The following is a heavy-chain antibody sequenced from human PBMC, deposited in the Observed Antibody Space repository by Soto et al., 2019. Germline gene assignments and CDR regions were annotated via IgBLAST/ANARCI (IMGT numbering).Heavy chain of an antibody. CDR2: ISSNGVST. J-gene: IGHJ3*02. CDR1: GFTLSGYA. Sequence: GGSLRLSCAASGFTLSGYAMDWVRQAPGKGLEYVSGISSNGVSTYYANSVQGRFTISRDNAKNTLYLQMNSLRAEDTAVYYCARIGYTFHIWGQGTVVTVSS. D-gene: IGHD5-18*01. V-gene: IGHV3-64*04. CDR3: ARIGYTFHI.